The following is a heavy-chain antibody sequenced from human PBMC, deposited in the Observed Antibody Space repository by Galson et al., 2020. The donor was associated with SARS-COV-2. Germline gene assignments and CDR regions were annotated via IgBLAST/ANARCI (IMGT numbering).Heavy chain of an antibody. Sequence: SETLSLTCAVSGYSISSGYYWGWIRQPPGKGLEWIGSIYHSGSTYYNPSLKSRVTISVDTSKNQFSLKLSSVTAADTAVYYCARIVVVPDVDYWGQGTLVTVSS. CDR1: GYSISSGYY. CDR2: IYHSGST. J-gene: IGHJ4*02. D-gene: IGHD2-2*01. CDR3: ARIVVVPDVDY. V-gene: IGHV4-38-2*01.